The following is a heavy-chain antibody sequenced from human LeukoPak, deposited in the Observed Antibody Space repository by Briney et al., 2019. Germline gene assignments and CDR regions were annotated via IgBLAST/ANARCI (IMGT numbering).Heavy chain of an antibody. CDR2: IYYSENT. Sequence: SETLSLTCTVSGVSISNYCWSWIRQPPGRGLEWIGYIYYSENTNHNPSLKSRVTISVDTSKNQFPLKLNSVTAADTAVYYCARTSGDYYYYYMDVWGKGTTVTVSS. D-gene: IGHD3-10*01. CDR3: ARTSGDYYYYYMDV. J-gene: IGHJ6*03. CDR1: GVSISNYC. V-gene: IGHV4-59*08.